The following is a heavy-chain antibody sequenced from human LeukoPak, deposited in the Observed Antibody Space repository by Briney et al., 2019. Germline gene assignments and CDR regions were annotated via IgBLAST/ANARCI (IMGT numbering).Heavy chain of an antibody. CDR3: AKADSYGGNSQLFDF. CDR1: GFTFNNYA. CDR2: IDGSGDNT. J-gene: IGHJ4*02. D-gene: IGHD4-23*01. Sequence: GGSLRLSCAASGFTFNNYAKHWVRQAPGKGLEWVLGIDGSGDNTYYADSVKGRFTISRDNSKDTLTLQMNSLRVEDTAVYFCAKADSYGGNSQLFDFWGQGTLVTVSS. V-gene: IGHV3-23*05.